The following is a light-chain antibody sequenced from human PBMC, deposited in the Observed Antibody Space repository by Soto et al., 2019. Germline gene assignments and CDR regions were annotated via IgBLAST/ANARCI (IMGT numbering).Light chain of an antibody. CDR1: LTISTW. J-gene: IGKJ1*01. Sequence: DRVSITCLFILTISTWLAWYLQISVKAPELLIYNASTLESGVPSRFSGSGSGTEFSLTISSLKPDDLATFYCLQSSCFSRTVGQGTKVDI. V-gene: IGKV1-5*01. CDR2: NAS. CDR3: LQSSCFSRT.